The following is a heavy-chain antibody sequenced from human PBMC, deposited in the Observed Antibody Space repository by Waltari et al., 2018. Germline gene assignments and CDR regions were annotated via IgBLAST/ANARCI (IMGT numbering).Heavy chain of an antibody. CDR1: GDSISSYY. J-gene: IGHJ4*02. Sequence: QVQLQESGPGLVKPSETLSLTCNVSGDSISSYYWSWIRQPPGKGLEWIGYISYTGSTNYNPSLKSRVTFSVDTSKNQFSLKLSSATAADTAVYYCARALVTTRIYFDYWGLGTLVTVSS. D-gene: IGHD5-12*01. CDR3: ARALVTTRIYFDY. CDR2: ISYTGST. V-gene: IGHV4-59*08.